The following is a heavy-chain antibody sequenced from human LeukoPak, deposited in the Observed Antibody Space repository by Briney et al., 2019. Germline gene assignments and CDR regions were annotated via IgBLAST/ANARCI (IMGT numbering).Heavy chain of an antibody. J-gene: IGHJ5*02. Sequence: SGGSLRLSCAASGFTFSSYAMSWVRQAPGKGLEWVSAISGSGGSTYYADSVKGRFTISRDNSKNTLHLQMNSLRADDTAVYYCAKGKQWLIPNWFDPWGQGTLVTVSS. CDR1: GFTFSSYA. CDR3: AKGKQWLIPNWFDP. CDR2: ISGSGGST. V-gene: IGHV3-23*01. D-gene: IGHD6-19*01.